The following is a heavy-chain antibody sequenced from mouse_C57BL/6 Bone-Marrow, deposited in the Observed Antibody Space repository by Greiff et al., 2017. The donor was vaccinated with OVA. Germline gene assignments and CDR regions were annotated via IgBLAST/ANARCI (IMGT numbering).Heavy chain of an antibody. CDR1: GYTFTSSD. V-gene: IGHV1-85*01. J-gene: IGHJ1*03. Sequence: QVQLQQSGPELVKPGASVKLSCKASGYTFTSSDINWVKQRPGQGLEWIGWIYPRDGSTKYNEKFKGKATLTVDTSSSTAYMELHSLTSEDSAVYCCARSDWDEENCYFDVWGTGTTVTVSA. CDR3: ARSDWDEENCYFDV. D-gene: IGHD4-1*01. CDR2: IYPRDGST.